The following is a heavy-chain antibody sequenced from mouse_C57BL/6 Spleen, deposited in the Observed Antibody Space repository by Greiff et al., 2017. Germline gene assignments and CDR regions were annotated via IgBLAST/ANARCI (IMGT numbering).Heavy chain of an antibody. J-gene: IGHJ4*01. CDR1: GYTFTSYW. D-gene: IGHD2-4*01. V-gene: IGHV1-55*01. Sequence: QVQLQQSGAELVKPGASVKMSCKASGYTFTSYWITWVKQRPGQGLEWIGDIYPGSGSTNYNEKFKSKATLTVDTSSSTTYMQLSSLTSEDSAVYYCARDDYDDYAMDYWGQGTSLTVSS. CDR3: ARDDYDDYAMDY. CDR2: IYPGSGST.